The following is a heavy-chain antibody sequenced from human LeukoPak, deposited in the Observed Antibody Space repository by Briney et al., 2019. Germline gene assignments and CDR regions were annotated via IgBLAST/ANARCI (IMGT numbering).Heavy chain of an antibody. CDR3: ARDKIFGVVNIFDY. V-gene: IGHV1-2*02. CDR2: INPNSGGT. Sequence: ASVKVSCKASGYTFTGYCMHWVRQAPGQGLEWMGWINPNSGGTNYAQKFQGRVTMTRDTSISTAYMELSRLRSDDTAVYYCARDKIFGVVNIFDYWGQGTLVTVSS. J-gene: IGHJ4*02. CDR1: GYTFTGYC. D-gene: IGHD3-3*01.